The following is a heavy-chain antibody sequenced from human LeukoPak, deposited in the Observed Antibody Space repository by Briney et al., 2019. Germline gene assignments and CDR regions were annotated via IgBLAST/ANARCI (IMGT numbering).Heavy chain of an antibody. CDR2: IHTSGST. V-gene: IGHV4-4*07. CDR1: DGSISNYH. D-gene: IGHD6-19*01. J-gene: IGHJ4*02. CDR3: ARRDISSGWSFDY. Sequence: KPSETLSLTCTVSDGSISNYHWSWIWQPAGKGLEWIGQIHTSGSTNYNPPLKSRVTMSIDTPENQLSLTIRSVTAADTAVYYCARRDISSGWSFDYWGQGTLVTVSS.